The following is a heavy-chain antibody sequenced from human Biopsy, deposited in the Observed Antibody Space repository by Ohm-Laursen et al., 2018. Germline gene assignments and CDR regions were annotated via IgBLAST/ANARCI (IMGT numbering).Heavy chain of an antibody. V-gene: IGHV4-39*02. CDR1: GGFISNNNYY. J-gene: IGHJ5*02. Sequence: SDTLSLTWTVSGGFISNNNYYWGWIRQPPGKGLEWIGSIFYRGSTHYKPSLKSRVNISEDTSKNHFSLKLNSVTAADTAVYYCARDYDTSGYYYVSWGQGTLVTVSS. CDR3: ARDYDTSGYYYVS. D-gene: IGHD3-22*01. CDR2: IFYRGST.